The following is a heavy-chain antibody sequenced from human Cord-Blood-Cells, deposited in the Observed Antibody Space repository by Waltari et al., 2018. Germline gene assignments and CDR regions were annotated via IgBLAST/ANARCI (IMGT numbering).Heavy chain of an antibody. Sequence: QLQLQESGPGLVKPSETLSLTCTVSGGSISSSSYYWGWIRQPPGKGLEWIGSIYYSGSTYYNPSLKSRVTISVDTSKNQFSLKLSSVTAADTAVYYCARRQDFWSGYLGSDYWGQGTLVTVSS. CDR1: GGSISSSSYY. V-gene: IGHV4-39*01. J-gene: IGHJ4*02. D-gene: IGHD3-3*01. CDR2: IYYSGST. CDR3: ARRQDFWSGYLGSDY.